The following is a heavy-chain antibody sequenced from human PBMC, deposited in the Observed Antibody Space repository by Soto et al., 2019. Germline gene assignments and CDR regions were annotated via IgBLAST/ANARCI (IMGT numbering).Heavy chain of an antibody. D-gene: IGHD1-26*01. CDR3: VRGASFNFDY. Sequence: EVQLVESGGGVLRPGGSLRLSCAASGFTFDDYGMSWARQAPGKGLEWVSGVNWDGGSTGYADSVMGRFTISRDNAKNSLCLEMNSLRAEDTAFYYCVRGASFNFDYWGQGTLVTVSS. V-gene: IGHV3-20*04. J-gene: IGHJ4*02. CDR1: GFTFDDYG. CDR2: VNWDGGST.